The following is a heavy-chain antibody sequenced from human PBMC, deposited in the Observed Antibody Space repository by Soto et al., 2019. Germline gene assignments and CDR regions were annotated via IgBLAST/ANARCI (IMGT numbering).Heavy chain of an antibody. CDR3: ARVGIIEQLVPNYGMDV. J-gene: IGHJ6*02. V-gene: IGHV1-18*01. CDR2: ISAYNGNT. Sequence: GASVKVSCKASGYTFTSYGISWVRQAPGQGLEWMGWISAYNGNTNYAQKLQGRVTMTTDTSTSTAYMELRSLRSDDTAVYYCARVGIIEQLVPNYGMDVWGQGTTVTVSS. CDR1: GYTFTSYG. D-gene: IGHD6-6*01.